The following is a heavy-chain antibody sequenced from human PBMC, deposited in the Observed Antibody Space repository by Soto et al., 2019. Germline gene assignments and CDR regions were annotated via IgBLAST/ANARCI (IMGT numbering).Heavy chain of an antibody. D-gene: IGHD3-9*01. V-gene: IGHV3-7*01. CDR3: ARDRELRYFDWFLNYPDY. J-gene: IGHJ4*02. CDR2: IGPDGSQI. CDR1: GLTLENHW. Sequence: GGSLRLSCAASGLTLENHWMSWVRQAPGKGLEWVANIGPDGSQISYLGSVRDRFIISRDNTKNLLYLQMSSLRVEDTAVYYCARDRELRYFDWFLNYPDYWGQGTLVTVSS.